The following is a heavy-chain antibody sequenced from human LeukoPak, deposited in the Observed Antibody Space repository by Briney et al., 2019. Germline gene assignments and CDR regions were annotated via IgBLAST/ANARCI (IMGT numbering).Heavy chain of an antibody. D-gene: IGHD1-26*01. CDR3: ARSFGGSYPHFDY. J-gene: IGHJ4*02. CDR1: GFTFSSYW. V-gene: IGHV3-30-3*01. Sequence: GGSLRLSCAASGFTFSSYWMSWVAQAPGKGLEWVALISYDGFNKDYADSVKGRFTISRDNSKNTLYLQMNSLRPEDTAVYYCARSFGGSYPHFDYWRQGTLVTVSS. CDR2: ISYDGFNK.